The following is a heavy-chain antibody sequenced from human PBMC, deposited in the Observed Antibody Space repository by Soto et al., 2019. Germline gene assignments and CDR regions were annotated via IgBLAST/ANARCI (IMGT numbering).Heavy chain of an antibody. V-gene: IGHV3-21*01. CDR3: ARGSAEAGTAAIDH. CDR1: GFTFSNYN. J-gene: IGHJ4*02. CDR2: ISSSSSYI. Sequence: EVQLVESGGGLVKPGGSLRLSCAASGFTFSNYNMNWVRQAPGKGLEWVSSISSSSSYIYYADSAKGRFTISRDNAKNSLYLHMNSLGAEVTAVYYCARGSAEAGTAAIDHWGQGTLVTVSS. D-gene: IGHD6-19*01.